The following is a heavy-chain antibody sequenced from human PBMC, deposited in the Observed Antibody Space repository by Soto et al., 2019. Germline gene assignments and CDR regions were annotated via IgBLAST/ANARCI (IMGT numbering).Heavy chain of an antibody. CDR1: GFTFSSYG. D-gene: IGHD2-21*02. J-gene: IGHJ4*02. CDR2: ISYDGSNK. Sequence: QVQLVESGGGVVQPGRSLRLSCAASGFTFSSYGMHWVRQAPGKGLEWVAVISYDGSNKYYADSVKGRFTISRDNSKNTLYLQMNSLRAEDTAVYYCAKGYRHIVVVTAPYFDYWGQGTLVTVSS. CDR3: AKGYRHIVVVTAPYFDY. V-gene: IGHV3-30*18.